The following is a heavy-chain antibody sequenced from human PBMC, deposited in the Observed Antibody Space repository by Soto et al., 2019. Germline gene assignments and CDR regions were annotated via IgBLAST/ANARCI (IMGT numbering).Heavy chain of an antibody. CDR2: IYWDDDK. V-gene: IGHV2-5*02. J-gene: IGHJ3*01. CDR1: GFSLSTSGVG. D-gene: IGHD1-26*01. CDR3: THRRSGDAFLF. Sequence: QITLKESGPTLVKPTQTLTLTCSFSGFSLSTSGVGVNWIRQTPGKALQWLALIYWDDDKIYSPSLKSRLTITKDTAKNQVVLTMTNMDPMDTATYYCTHRRSGDAFLFWGQGTLVTVSS.